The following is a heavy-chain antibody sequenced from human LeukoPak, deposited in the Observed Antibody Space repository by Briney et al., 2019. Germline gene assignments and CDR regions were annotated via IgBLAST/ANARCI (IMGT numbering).Heavy chain of an antibody. Sequence: PRGSLRLSCAASGFTFSSYAMSWVRQAPGKGLEWVSAISGSGGSTYYADSVKGRFTISRDNSKNTLYLQMNSLRAEDTAVYYCAKGIVGATRKINFFDYWGQGTLVTVSS. V-gene: IGHV3-23*01. D-gene: IGHD1-26*01. CDR2: ISGSGGST. J-gene: IGHJ4*02. CDR1: GFTFSSYA. CDR3: AKGIVGATRKINFFDY.